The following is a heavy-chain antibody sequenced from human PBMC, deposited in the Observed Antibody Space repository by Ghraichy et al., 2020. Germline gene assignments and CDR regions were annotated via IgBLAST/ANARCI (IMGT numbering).Heavy chain of an antibody. D-gene: IGHD1-26*01. Sequence: GGSLRLSCAASGFTFSSYSMNWVRQAPGKGLEWVSYISSNSSTINYADSVKGRFTISRDNAKNSLYLQMNSLRVEDTAVYYCASDPRDGSYMNWFDPWGLGTLGTVSA. CDR3: ASDPRDGSYMNWFDP. CDR2: ISSNSSTI. V-gene: IGHV3-48*01. J-gene: IGHJ5*02. CDR1: GFTFSSYS.